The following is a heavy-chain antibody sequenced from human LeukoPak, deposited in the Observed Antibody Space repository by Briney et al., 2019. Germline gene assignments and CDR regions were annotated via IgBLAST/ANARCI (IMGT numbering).Heavy chain of an antibody. CDR1: GGSFSVYY. D-gene: IGHD6-19*01. CDR2: INHSGST. CDR3: ARPAQYSSGWLVFDY. Sequence: SETLSLTCAVYGGSFSVYYWSWIRQPPGKGLEWIGEINHSGSTNYNPSLKSRVTVSVDTSKNQFSLKLSSVTAADTAVYYCARPAQYSSGWLVFDYWGQGTLVTVSS. J-gene: IGHJ4*02. V-gene: IGHV4-34*01.